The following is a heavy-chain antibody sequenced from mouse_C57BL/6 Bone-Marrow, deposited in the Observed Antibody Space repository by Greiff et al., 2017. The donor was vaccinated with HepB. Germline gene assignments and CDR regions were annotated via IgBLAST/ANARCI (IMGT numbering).Heavy chain of an antibody. V-gene: IGHV1-81*01. CDR1: GYNFTSYG. CDR3: DGNLGDFDY. CDR2: IYPRSGNT. Sequence: QVHVKQSGAELARPGASVKLSCTASGYNFTSYGISWVKQRTGQGLEWIGEIYPRSGNTYYNEKFKGKATLTADKSSSTAYMELRSLTSEDSAVYFCDGNLGDFDYWGKGTTLTVSS. J-gene: IGHJ2*01. D-gene: IGHD2-1*01.